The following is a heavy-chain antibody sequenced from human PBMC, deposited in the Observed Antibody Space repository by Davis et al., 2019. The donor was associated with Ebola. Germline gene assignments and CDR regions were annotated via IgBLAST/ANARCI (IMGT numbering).Heavy chain of an antibody. CDR3: ARSTYKSYDFWSGYYTDSLSAFDI. CDR2: LKQDGNEE. Sequence: GESLKISCVASGFTFSSYWMSWVRQAPGKGLEWVANLKQDGNEEYYVDSVKGRFTISRDSAKNSLYLQMNSLRAEDTAVYYCARSTYKSYDFWSGYYTDSLSAFDIWGQGTVVTVSS. J-gene: IGHJ3*02. V-gene: IGHV3-7*01. CDR1: GFTFSSYW. D-gene: IGHD3-3*01.